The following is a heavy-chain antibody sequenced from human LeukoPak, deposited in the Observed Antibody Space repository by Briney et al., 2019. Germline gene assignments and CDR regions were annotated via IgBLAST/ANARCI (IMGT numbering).Heavy chain of an antibody. V-gene: IGHV4-30-4*01. J-gene: IGHJ4*02. CDR2: IYHSGST. CDR3: ATSAYGSGSYYPWDFDY. CDR1: GGSISSGDYY. Sequence: SETLSLTCTVSGGSISSGDYYWSWIRQPPGKGLEWIGYIYHSGSTYYNPSLKSRVTISVDTSKNQFSLKLSSVTAADTAVYYCATSAYGSGSYYPWDFDYWGQGTLVTVSS. D-gene: IGHD3-10*01.